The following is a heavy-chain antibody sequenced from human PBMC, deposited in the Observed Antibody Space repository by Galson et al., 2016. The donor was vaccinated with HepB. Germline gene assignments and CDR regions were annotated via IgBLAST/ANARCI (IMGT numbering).Heavy chain of an antibody. CDR3: AKVLPYSAGHGMDV. CDR2: IWHDGSKK. CDR1: GFTFSSYG. Sequence: SLRLSCAASGFTFSSYGFHWVRQAPDKGLEWVAVIWHDGSKKYYADSVKGRFTFSRDDSKNTLYLQMNSLRAEDTAVYYCAKVLPYSAGHGMDVWGQGTTVTVSS. D-gene: IGHD6-13*01. J-gene: IGHJ6*02. V-gene: IGHV3-33*06.